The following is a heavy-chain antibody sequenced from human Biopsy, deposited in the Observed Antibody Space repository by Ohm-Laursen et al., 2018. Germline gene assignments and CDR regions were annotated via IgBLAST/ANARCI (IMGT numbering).Heavy chain of an antibody. CDR2: INTYNGNT. J-gene: IGHJ4*02. CDR1: GYTFTSYG. D-gene: IGHD5-24*01. CDR3: ARERGGYKRTDY. Sequence: GASVKVSCKASGYTFTSYGISWVRQAPGQGLEWMGWINTYNGNTNYAQNLQGRVTMTTDTSTSTAYMKLRSLRSDDTAVYYCARERGGYKRTDYWGQGTLVTVSS. V-gene: IGHV1-18*01.